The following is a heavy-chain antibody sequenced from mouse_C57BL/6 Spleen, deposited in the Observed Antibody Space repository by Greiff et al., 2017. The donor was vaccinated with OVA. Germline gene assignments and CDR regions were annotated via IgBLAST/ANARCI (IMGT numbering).Heavy chain of an antibody. J-gene: IGHJ3*01. V-gene: IGHV1-26*01. D-gene: IGHD2-4*01. CDR3: ARSGFYYDYPWFAY. Sequence: VQLQQSGPELVKPGASVKISCKASGYTFTDYYMNWVKQSPGKSLEWIGDINPNNGGTSYNQKFKGKATLTVDKSSSTAYMELRSLTSEDSAVYYCARSGFYYDYPWFAYWGQGTLVTVSA. CDR2: INPNNGGT. CDR1: GYTFTDYY.